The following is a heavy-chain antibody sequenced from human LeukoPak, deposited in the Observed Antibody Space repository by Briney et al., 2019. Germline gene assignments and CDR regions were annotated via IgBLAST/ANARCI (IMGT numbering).Heavy chain of an antibody. CDR1: GGSISSYY. CDR2: IYYSGST. J-gene: IGHJ5*02. V-gene: IGHV4-59*01. CDR3: ARVRVGDYYGSGSYQLFDP. D-gene: IGHD3-10*01. Sequence: SETLSLTCTVSGGSISSYYWSWIWQPPGKGLEWIGYIYYSGSTNYNPSLKSRVTISVDTSKNQFSLKLSSVTAADTAVYYCARVRVGDYYGSGSYQLFDPWGQGTLVTVSS.